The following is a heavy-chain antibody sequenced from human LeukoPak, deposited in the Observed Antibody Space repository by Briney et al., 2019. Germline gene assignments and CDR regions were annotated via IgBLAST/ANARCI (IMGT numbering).Heavy chain of an antibody. CDR1: GFTFSSYA. CDR3: ARDSVGSSSWYIDY. Sequence: PGGSLRLSCAASGFTFSSYAMSWVRQAPGKGLEWVSYISSSSSTIYYADSVKGRFTISRDNAKNSLYLQMNSLRAEDTAVYYCARDSVGSSSWYIDYWGQGTLVTVSS. D-gene: IGHD6-13*01. V-gene: IGHV3-48*04. J-gene: IGHJ4*02. CDR2: ISSSSSTI.